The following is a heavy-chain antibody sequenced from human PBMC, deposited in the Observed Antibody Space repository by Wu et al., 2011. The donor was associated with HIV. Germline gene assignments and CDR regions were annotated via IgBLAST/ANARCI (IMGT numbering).Heavy chain of an antibody. CDR3: ARGRDDGRSSTSCYVFDP. CDR2: MNPNSGNT. V-gene: IGHV1-8*03. J-gene: IGHJ5*02. CDR1: GYTFTSYD. Sequence: QVQLVQSGAEVKKPGASVKVSCKASGYTFTSYDINWVRQATGQGLEWMGWMNPNSGNTGYAQKFQGRVTITRNTSISTAYMELSSLRSEDTAVYYCARGRDDGRSSTSCYVFDPWGQGTLVTVSS. D-gene: IGHD2-2*01.